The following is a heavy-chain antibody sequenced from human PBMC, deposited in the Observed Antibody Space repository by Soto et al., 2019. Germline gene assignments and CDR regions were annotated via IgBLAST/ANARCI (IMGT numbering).Heavy chain of an antibody. D-gene: IGHD5-18*01. CDR1: GFIFSSYA. CDR2: ISGSGTTA. CDR3: ARDSLWCTAMVLCFFAF. V-gene: IGHV3-23*01. J-gene: IGHJ2*01. Sequence: PGGSLRLSCAASGFIFSSYAMSWVRQAPGKGLEWVSAISGSGTTAYYADSVKGRFTFSRDNSKKTMYLQMNSLRAEDTAVYYCARDSLWCTAMVLCFFAFWGRGTLVTVSS.